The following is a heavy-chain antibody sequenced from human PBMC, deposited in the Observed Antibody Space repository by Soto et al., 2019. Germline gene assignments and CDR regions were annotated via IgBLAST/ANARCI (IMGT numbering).Heavy chain of an antibody. V-gene: IGHV3-48*02. CDR3: ARRITMVRGPYYYYAMDV. D-gene: IGHD3-10*01. CDR2: ITSTSSTK. Sequence: GGSLRVSCADSGFTFSSHTMNWVRQSPGKGLEWISYITSTSSTKNYADSVKGRFTISRDNANNSLYLQMNSLRDEDTAVYYCARRITMVRGPYYYYAMDVWGQGTTVTVSS. CDR1: GFTFSSHT. J-gene: IGHJ6*02.